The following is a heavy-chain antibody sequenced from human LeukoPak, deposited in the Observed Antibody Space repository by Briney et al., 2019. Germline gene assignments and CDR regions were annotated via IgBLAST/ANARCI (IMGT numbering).Heavy chain of an antibody. J-gene: IGHJ3*02. D-gene: IGHD1-26*01. CDR1: RFTFNSYW. Sequence: GGSLRLSCAASRFTFNSYWMNWVRQAPGKGLEWVAIIKYGGSVKYYVDSVRGRFTISRDNARNSLYLQMHSLRAEDTAVYYCAKGGGRPLGDAYDIWGQGTMVTVTS. V-gene: IGHV3-7*01. CDR2: IKYGGSVK. CDR3: AKGGGRPLGDAYDI.